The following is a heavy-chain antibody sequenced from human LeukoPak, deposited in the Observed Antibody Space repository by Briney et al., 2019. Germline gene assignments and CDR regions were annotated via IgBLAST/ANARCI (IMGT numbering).Heavy chain of an antibody. V-gene: IGHV4-34*01. J-gene: IGHJ5*02. Sequence: SETLSLTCAVYGGSFSGYYWSWIRQPPGKGLEWIGEINHSGSTNYNPSLKSRVTISVETSKNQFSLKLSSVTAADTAVYYCARERITMVRGVNNWFDPWGQGTLVTVSS. CDR2: INHSGST. CDR1: GGSFSGYY. D-gene: IGHD3-10*01. CDR3: ARERITMVRGVNNWFDP.